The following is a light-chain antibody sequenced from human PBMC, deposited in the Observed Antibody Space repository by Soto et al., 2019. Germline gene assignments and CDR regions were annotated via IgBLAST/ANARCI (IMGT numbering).Light chain of an antibody. CDR2: EVY. CDR1: SSDVGGYNF. Sequence: QSALTQPASVSGSPGQSITISCTGTSSDVGGYNFVSWYQLHPGKAPKLMIYEVYNRPSGISQRFSGSKSANTASLTISGLQAEDEANYYCSSYTNTGTHVLFGGGTKLTVL. J-gene: IGLJ2*01. CDR3: SSYTNTGTHVL. V-gene: IGLV2-14*01.